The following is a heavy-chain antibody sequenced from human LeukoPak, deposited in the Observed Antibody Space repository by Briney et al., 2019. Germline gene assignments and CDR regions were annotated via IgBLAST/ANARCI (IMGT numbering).Heavy chain of an antibody. CDR1: GVTLSSYG. V-gene: IGHV3-30*18. D-gene: IGHD6-13*01. Sequence: GGSLRLSCTASGVTLSSYGMHWVRQAPGKGLEWVAVTSYDGSNEYYADSMKGRFTVSRDNSKNTLYLQMNGLRTEDTAVYYCAKDSSRWASDSWGQGTLVTVSS. CDR2: TSYDGSNE. J-gene: IGHJ4*02. CDR3: AKDSSRWASDS.